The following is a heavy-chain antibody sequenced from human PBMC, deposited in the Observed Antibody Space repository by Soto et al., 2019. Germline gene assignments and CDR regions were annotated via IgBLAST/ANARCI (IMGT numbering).Heavy chain of an antibody. V-gene: IGHV1-3*01. Sequence: GASVKVSCKASGYTFTNYAMHWVRQAPGQRLEWMGWINAVNGNTKYSQKLQGRVTITRDTSTSTAYMELRSLRSDDTAVYYCATVANCTNGVCYTYNWFDPWGQGTLVTVSS. D-gene: IGHD2-8*01. CDR2: INAVNGNT. J-gene: IGHJ5*02. CDR1: GYTFTNYA. CDR3: ATVANCTNGVCYTYNWFDP.